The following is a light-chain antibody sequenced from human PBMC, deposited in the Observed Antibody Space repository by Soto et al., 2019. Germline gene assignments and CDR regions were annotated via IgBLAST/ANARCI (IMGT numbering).Light chain of an antibody. CDR3: QHYGGMWT. CDR1: QSVSNR. CDR2: DAS. V-gene: IGKV1-5*01. J-gene: IGKJ1*01. Sequence: DTHMTQSPSTLSASVGDRVTITCRASQSVSNRLAWYQQKPGKAPKVLFYDASSLESGVPSRFSGSGSGTEFALTISSLQPDDFATYWCQHYGGMWTFGQGTKVDIK.